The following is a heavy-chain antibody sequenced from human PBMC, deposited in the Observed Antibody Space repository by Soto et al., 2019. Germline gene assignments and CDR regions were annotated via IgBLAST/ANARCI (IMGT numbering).Heavy chain of an antibody. D-gene: IGHD5-12*01. J-gene: IGHJ4*02. CDR3: ARDFRDGYSFDY. CDR2: ISSSTGYT. V-gene: IGHV3-21*01. Sequence: EVQLVESGGGLVKPGGSLRLSCAASGFTFSSCTMNWVRQAPGKGLEWVSSISSSTGYTYYADSVKGRFTISRDNAKNSLYLQMNSLRAEDTAVYYCARDFRDGYSFDYWGQGTLVTVSS. CDR1: GFTFSSCT.